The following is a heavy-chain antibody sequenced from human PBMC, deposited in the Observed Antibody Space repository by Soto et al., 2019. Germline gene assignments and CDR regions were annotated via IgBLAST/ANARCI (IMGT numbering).Heavy chain of an antibody. V-gene: IGHV4-59*01. J-gene: IGHJ6*02. CDR2: IYYSGST. D-gene: IGHD3-10*01. CDR3: ARSLGTRWFGELLPFRRYYGMDV. CDR1: GGSISSYY. Sequence: PSETLSLTCTVSGGSISSYYWSWIRQPPGKGLEWIGYIYYSGSTNYNPSLKSRVTISVDTSKNQFSLKLSSVTAADTAVYYCARSLGTRWFGELLPFRRYYGMDVWGQGTTVTVSS.